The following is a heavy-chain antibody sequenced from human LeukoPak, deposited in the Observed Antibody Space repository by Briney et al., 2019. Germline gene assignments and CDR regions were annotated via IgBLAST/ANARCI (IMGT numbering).Heavy chain of an antibody. D-gene: IGHD6-6*01. CDR1: GLTFSSYA. CDR2: ISGSGGST. J-gene: IGHJ4*02. CDR3: AQDWVAARRPHDS. V-gene: IGHV3-23*01. Sequence: GGSLRLSCAASGLTFSSYAMTWVRQAPGKGLEGVSGISGSGGSTYYADSVKGRFTIPRDNSKSTLYLQMNCLRAEDTAVYYCAQDWVAARRPHDSWGQGTLVTVSS.